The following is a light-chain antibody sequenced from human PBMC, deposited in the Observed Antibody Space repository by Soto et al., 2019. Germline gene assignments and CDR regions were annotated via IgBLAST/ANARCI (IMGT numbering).Light chain of an antibody. CDR1: SSDVGGYNY. CDR2: DVS. J-gene: IGLJ2*01. Sequence: QSALTQPASVSGSPGQSITISCTGTSSDVGGYNYVSWYQQHPGKAPKLMIYDVSNRPSGVSNRFSGSKSGNTASLTISGLQAEDVADYYCSSYRSSSHVVFGGGTMLTVL. CDR3: SSYRSSSHVV. V-gene: IGLV2-14*01.